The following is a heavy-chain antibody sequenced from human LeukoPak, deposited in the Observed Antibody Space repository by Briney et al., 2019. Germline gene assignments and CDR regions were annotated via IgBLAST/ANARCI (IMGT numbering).Heavy chain of an antibody. V-gene: IGHV4-59*01. CDR2: IYYSGNT. CDR3: ARDQRSTSCYDY. J-gene: IGHJ4*02. CDR1: GGSISSYY. Sequence: SETLSLTCTVSGGSISSYYWSWIWQPPGKGLEWIGYIYYSGNTNYNPSLKSRVTISVDTSKNQFSLRLNSVTAADTAVYYCARDQRSTSCYDYWGQGTLVTVSS. D-gene: IGHD2-2*01.